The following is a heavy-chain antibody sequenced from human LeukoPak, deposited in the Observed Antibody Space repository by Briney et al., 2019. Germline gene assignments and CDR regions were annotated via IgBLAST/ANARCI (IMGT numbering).Heavy chain of an antibody. CDR1: GGSISSGSYF. CDR3: ASKYSSSTWAFDI. V-gene: IGHV4-61*09. Sequence: SQTLSLTCTVSGGSISSGSYFWSWIRQPAGRGLEWIGHIYTSGSTNYNPSLKSRVTISVDTSKNQFSLKLSSVTAADTAVYYCASKYSSSTWAFDIWGRGTMVTVSS. CDR2: IYTSGST. J-gene: IGHJ3*02. D-gene: IGHD6-6*01.